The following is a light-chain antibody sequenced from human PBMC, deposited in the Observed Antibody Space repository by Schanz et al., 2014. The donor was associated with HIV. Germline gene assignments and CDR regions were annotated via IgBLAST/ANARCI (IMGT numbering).Light chain of an antibody. CDR3: QQHGGSPET. CDR2: DAS. V-gene: IGKV3-11*01. CDR1: QSISTC. Sequence: ENVLTQSPVTLSLSLGERATLSCRASQSISTCLAWYLQKPGQPPRLLIYDASKRATGIPARFSGSGSGTDFTLSISNLEPEDFGVYYCQQHGGSPETFGQGTKVEIK. J-gene: IGKJ1*01.